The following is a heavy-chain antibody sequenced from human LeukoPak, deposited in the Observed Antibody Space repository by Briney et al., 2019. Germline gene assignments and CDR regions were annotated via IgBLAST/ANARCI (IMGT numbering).Heavy chain of an antibody. CDR1: GGTFSSYA. V-gene: IGHV1-69*04. D-gene: IGHD3-9*01. CDR2: IIPILGIA. J-gene: IGHJ4*02. Sequence: GASVMVSCKASGGTFSSYAISWVRQAPGQGLEWMGRIIPILGIANYAQKFQGRVTITADKSTSTAYMELSSLRSEDTAVYYCASPFYYDILTGYYQDFDYWGQGTLVTVSS. CDR3: ASPFYYDILTGYYQDFDY.